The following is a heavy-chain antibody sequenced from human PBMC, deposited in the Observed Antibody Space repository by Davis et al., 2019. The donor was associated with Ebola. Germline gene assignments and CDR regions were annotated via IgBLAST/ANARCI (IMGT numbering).Heavy chain of an antibody. J-gene: IGHJ6*02. CDR1: GFTFSSYW. Sequence: PGGSLRLSCAASGFTFSSYWMHWVRQAPGKGLVWVSRINSDGSSTSYADSVKGRFTISRDNSKNTLYLQMNSLRAEDTAAYYCARVGNSWGYYYYGMDVWGQGTTVTVSS. CDR2: INSDGSST. CDR3: ARVGNSWGYYYYGMDV. D-gene: IGHD2-15*01. V-gene: IGHV3-74*01.